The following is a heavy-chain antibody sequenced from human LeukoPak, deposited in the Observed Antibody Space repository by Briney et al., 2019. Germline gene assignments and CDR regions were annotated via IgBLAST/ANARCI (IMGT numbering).Heavy chain of an antibody. J-gene: IGHJ4*02. CDR3: ASLSGGLQDFDY. D-gene: IGHD5-24*01. Sequence: SETLSLTCTVSGGSISSYYWSWIRQPPGKGLEWIGYIYYSGSTNYNPSLKSRVTISVDTSKNQFPLKLSSVTAADTAVYYCASLSGGLQDFDYWGQGTLVTVSS. CDR1: GGSISSYY. V-gene: IGHV4-59*01. CDR2: IYYSGST.